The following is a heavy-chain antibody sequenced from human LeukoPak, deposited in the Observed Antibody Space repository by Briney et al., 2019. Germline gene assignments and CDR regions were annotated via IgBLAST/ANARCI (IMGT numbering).Heavy chain of an antibody. V-gene: IGHV3-33*05. D-gene: IGHD7-27*01. Sequence: GGSLRLSCAASGFTFSTYGMQWVRQAPGKGLEWVAVIVGDGSNAHYADSVRGRFTVSRDNSKNTLYLQMNSLRAEDTAVYYCARDLITGDNSLDYWGRGTLVTVSS. CDR2: IVGDGSNA. J-gene: IGHJ4*02. CDR1: GFTFSTYG. CDR3: ARDLITGDNSLDY.